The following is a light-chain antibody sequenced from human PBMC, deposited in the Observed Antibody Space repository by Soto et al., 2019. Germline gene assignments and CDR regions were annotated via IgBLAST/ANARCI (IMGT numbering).Light chain of an antibody. V-gene: IGLV1-40*01. CDR3: KSYDRCLITFV. J-gene: IGLJ1*01. CDR2: GNS. CDR1: SSNIGAGYD. Sequence: QSLLRHPPSFSGAPGQRVTISFSGSSSNIGAGYDVNWYRQLPGTAPKLLIYGNSDRPSGVPDRFSGSKSGTSASLAITGLQAEDEADYFCKSYDRCLITFVFRTGSTATVL.